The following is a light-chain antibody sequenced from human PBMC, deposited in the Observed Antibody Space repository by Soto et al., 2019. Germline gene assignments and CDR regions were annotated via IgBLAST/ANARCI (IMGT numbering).Light chain of an antibody. Sequence: EIVMTQSPATLSVSPGERATLSCRASQSVSVDLAWYHQKPGQASRLLIYGASTRATGIPARFSGSGSGTEFTLTISSLQSEDFAVYYCQQYNNWPRTFGQGTKVDIK. CDR3: QQYNNWPRT. J-gene: IGKJ1*01. V-gene: IGKV3-15*01. CDR2: GAS. CDR1: QSVSVD.